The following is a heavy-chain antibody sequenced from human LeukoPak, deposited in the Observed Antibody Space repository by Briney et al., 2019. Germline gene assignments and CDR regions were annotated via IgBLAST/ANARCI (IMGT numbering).Heavy chain of an antibody. CDR2: IFYSGTT. CDR1: NDSISPLN. Sequence: SETLSLTCTVSNDSISPLNWGWIRQPPGKGLEFIGYIFYSGTTNFNPSLKSRVTLSVDTSKNQFSLRLNSVTAADTAVYYCARGGSAAKYYFDSWGQGTPVTVSS. D-gene: IGHD6-13*01. J-gene: IGHJ4*02. CDR3: ARGGSAAKYYFDS. V-gene: IGHV4-59*11.